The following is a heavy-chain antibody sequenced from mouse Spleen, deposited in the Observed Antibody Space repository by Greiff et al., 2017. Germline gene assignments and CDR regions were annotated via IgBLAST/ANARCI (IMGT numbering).Heavy chain of an antibody. CDR1: GYAFSSYW. D-gene: IGHD2-10*02. V-gene: IGHV1-80*01. CDR3: ARRAAVWVFDY. CDR2: IYPGDGDT. Sequence: SGAELVKPGASVKISCKASGYAFSSYWMNWVKQRPGKGLEWIGQIYPGDGDTNYNGKFKGKATLTADKSSSTAYMQLSSLTSEDSAVYFCARRAAVWVFDYWGQGTTLTVSS. J-gene: IGHJ2*01.